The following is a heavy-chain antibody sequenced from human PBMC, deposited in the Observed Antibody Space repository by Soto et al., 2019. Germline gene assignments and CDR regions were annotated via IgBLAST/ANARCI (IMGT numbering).Heavy chain of an antibody. CDR1: GFTFSSYS. J-gene: IGHJ6*02. Sequence: EVQLVESGGGLVQPGGSLRLSCAASGFTFSSYSMNWVRQAPGKGLEWVSYISSSSSTIYYADSVKGRFTISRDNAKNSLYLQMNSLRAEDTAVYYCARPRNGDYEYYYYYGMDVWGQGTTVTVSS. CDR3: ARPRNGDYEYYYYYGMDV. CDR2: ISSSSSTI. V-gene: IGHV3-48*01. D-gene: IGHD4-17*01.